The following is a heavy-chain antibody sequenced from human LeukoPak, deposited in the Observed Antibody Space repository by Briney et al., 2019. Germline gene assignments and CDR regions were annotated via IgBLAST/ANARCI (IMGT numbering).Heavy chain of an antibody. Sequence: SETLSLTCTVSGGSISSYYWSWIRQPPGKGLEWIGYIYYSGSTNYNPSLKSRVTISVDTSKNQFSLKLSSVTAADTAVYYCARVDYGDYEENWFDPWGQGTLVTVSS. CDR1: GGSISSYY. D-gene: IGHD4-17*01. V-gene: IGHV4-59*01. CDR2: IYYSGST. J-gene: IGHJ5*02. CDR3: ARVDYGDYEENWFDP.